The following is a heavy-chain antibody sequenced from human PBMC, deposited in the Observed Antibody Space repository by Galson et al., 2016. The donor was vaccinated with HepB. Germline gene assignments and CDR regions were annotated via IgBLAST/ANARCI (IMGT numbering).Heavy chain of an antibody. V-gene: IGHV6-1*01. J-gene: IGHJ4*02. D-gene: IGHD1-7*01. CDR1: GDSVSSNSAN. CDR3: TRSSPFKTGTFDF. Sequence: CAISGDSVSSNSANWHWIRQSPSSGLEWLGRTYYKYNWYYDSEVCVKSRITINPDTYKNQFSLQLNSVTPEDTAVYYCTRSSPFKTGTFDFWGQGTLVTVSS. CDR2: TYYKYNWYY.